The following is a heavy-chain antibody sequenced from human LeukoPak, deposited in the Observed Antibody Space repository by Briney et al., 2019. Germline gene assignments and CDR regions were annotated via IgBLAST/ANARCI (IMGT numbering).Heavy chain of an antibody. CDR2: INPRGGST. Sequence: ASVKVSCKASGYTFTNYYMHWVRQAPGQGPEWMGIINPRGGSTSYAQNFQGRVTITRDTSASTAYMELSSLRSEDTAVYYCARVWPTREEFDPWGQGTLVTVSS. V-gene: IGHV1-46*01. CDR1: GYTFTNYY. D-gene: IGHD1-26*01. J-gene: IGHJ5*02. CDR3: ARVWPTREEFDP.